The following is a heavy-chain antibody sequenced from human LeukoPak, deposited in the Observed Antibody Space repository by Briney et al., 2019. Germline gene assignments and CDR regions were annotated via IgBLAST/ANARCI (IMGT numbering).Heavy chain of an antibody. CDR3: ARADNIVSYFDY. CDR2: ISGSGGST. CDR1: GFTFSSYA. Sequence: GGSPRLSCAASGFTFSSYAMSWVRQAPGKGLEWVSAISGSGGSTYYADSVKGRFTISRDNSKNTLYLQMNSLRAEDTAVYYCARADNIVSYFDYWGQGTLVTVSS. D-gene: IGHD5/OR15-5a*01. J-gene: IGHJ4*02. V-gene: IGHV3-23*01.